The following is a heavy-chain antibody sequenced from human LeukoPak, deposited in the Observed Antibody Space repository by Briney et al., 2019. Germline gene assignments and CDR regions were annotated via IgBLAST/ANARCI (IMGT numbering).Heavy chain of an antibody. V-gene: IGHV4-61*09. Sequence: SETLSLTCTVSGGSISSGTYYWSWIRQPAGKGLEWVGHIYTSGSTNYNPSLKSRVTISVDTSKNQFSLKLSSVTTADTAVYYCAREREGSSSIAYYYFMDVWGKGTTVTVSS. CDR3: AREREGSSSIAYYYFMDV. D-gene: IGHD2-2*01. CDR1: GGSISSGTYY. J-gene: IGHJ6*03. CDR2: IYTSGST.